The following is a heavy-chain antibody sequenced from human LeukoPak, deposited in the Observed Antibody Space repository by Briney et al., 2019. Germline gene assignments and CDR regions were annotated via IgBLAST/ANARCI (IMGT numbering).Heavy chain of an antibody. Sequence: GGSLRLSCAASGFPFNNYAMNWVRQAPGKGLEWVSVISGSGGTTYYADSVKGRFTISRDNSKNTLYLQMNSLRAEDTAVYYCAKDGNHDYYDSSGFQHRGQGTLVTVSS. CDR1: GFPFNNYA. J-gene: IGHJ1*01. D-gene: IGHD3-22*01. CDR3: AKDGNHDYYDSSGFQH. CDR2: ISGSGGTT. V-gene: IGHV3-23*01.